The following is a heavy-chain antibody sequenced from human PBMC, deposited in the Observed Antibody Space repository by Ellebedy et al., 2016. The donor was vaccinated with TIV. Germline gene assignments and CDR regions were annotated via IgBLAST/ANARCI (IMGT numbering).Heavy chain of an antibody. D-gene: IGHD4-17*01. CDR2: IIPIFSTA. CDR3: ASGGEYYYYGMDV. J-gene: IGHJ6*02. CDR1: GGTFSSYA. Sequence: SVKVSCXASGGTFSSYAISWVRQAPGQGLEWMGGIIPIFSTANYAQKFQGRVTITADKSTSTAYMELSSLRSEDTAVYYCASGGEYYYYGMDVWGQGTTVTVSS. V-gene: IGHV1-69*06.